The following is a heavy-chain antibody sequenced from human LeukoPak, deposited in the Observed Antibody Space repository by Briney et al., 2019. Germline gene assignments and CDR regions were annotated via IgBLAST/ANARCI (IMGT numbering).Heavy chain of an antibody. J-gene: IGHJ4*02. D-gene: IGHD6-13*01. CDR2: IYYSGST. CDR1: GGSISSCY. Sequence: SETLSLTCTVSGGSISSCYWSWIRQPPGKGLEWIGYIYYSGSTNYNPSLKSRVTISVDTSKNQFSLKLSSVTAADTAVYYCERASGRAAAGTSYDYWGQGTLVTVSS. CDR3: ERASGRAAAGTSYDY. V-gene: IGHV4-59*08.